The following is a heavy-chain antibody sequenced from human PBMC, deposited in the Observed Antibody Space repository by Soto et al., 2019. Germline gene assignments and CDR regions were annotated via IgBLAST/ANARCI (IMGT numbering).Heavy chain of an antibody. Sequence: SETLSLTCTVSGGSISSYYWSWIRQPPGKGLKWIGYIYYSGSTNYNPSLKSRVTISVDTSKNQFSLKLSSVTAADTAVYYCARPNYDILTGYPDAFDIWGQGTMVTVSS. CDR3: ARPNYDILTGYPDAFDI. J-gene: IGHJ3*02. CDR1: GGSISSYY. V-gene: IGHV4-59*08. D-gene: IGHD3-9*01. CDR2: IYYSGST.